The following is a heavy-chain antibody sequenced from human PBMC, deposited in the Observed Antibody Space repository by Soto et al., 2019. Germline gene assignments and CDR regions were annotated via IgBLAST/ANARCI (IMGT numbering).Heavy chain of an antibody. CDR2: IYYSGST. D-gene: IGHD1-26*01. CDR1: GGSISTYY. Sequence: PSETLSLTCTVSGGSISTYYWSWIRQPPGKGLEWIGYIYYSGSTNYNPSLKSQVTISIDTSKNQFSLKLSTVTAADTAVYFCARDNGSGSYYGMDVWGQGTTVTVS. J-gene: IGHJ6*02. V-gene: IGHV4-59*01. CDR3: ARDNGSGSYYGMDV.